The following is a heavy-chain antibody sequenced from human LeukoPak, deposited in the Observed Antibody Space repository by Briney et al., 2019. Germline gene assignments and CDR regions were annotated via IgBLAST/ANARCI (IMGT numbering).Heavy chain of an antibody. D-gene: IGHD6-13*01. CDR1: GFSISSGSYH. CDR2: IYTRGST. J-gene: IGHJ4*02. CDR3: AGAPPESWPYYFDY. Sequence: SQTLTLTCTASGFSISSGSYHWSRHPQPAGKEREWIGRIYTRGSTNYNPSLKSRVTISVDTSKNQFSLKLSSVTAAGAAVYYCAGAPPESWPYYFDYWGQGTLVTVSS. V-gene: IGHV4-61*02.